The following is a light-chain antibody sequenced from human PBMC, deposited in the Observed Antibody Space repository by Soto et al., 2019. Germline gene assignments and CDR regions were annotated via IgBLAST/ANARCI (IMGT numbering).Light chain of an antibody. J-gene: IGLJ1*01. V-gene: IGLV2-14*01. Sequence: QSALAQPASVSGSPRQSITISCTGTSSDVCGYNYVSWYQLHPGKAPKLILYEVTNRPSGVSDRFSGSKSGNTASLTISGLQAEDEADYYCSSYTRSTAYVFGTGTKVTVL. CDR3: SSYTRSTAYV. CDR1: SSDVCGYNY. CDR2: EVT.